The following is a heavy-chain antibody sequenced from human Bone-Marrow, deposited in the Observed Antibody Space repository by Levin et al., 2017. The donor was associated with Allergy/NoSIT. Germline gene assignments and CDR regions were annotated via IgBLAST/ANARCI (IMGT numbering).Heavy chain of an antibody. J-gene: IGHJ6*02. V-gene: IGHV3-21*01. CDR3: ASDADTVVETYAVEG. Sequence: KPSETLSLTCAASGFTFRSYVMNWVRQAPGKGLEWVSSITTSSRYIYYADSVKGRFTISRDNAKNSLYLQMNSLRAEDTAVYYCASDADTVVETYAVEGWGQGTTVTVSS. D-gene: IGHD2-15*01. CDR1: GFTFRSYV. CDR2: ITTSSRYI.